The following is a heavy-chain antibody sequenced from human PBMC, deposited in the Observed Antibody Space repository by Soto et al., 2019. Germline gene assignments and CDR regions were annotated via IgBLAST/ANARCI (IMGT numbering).Heavy chain of an antibody. CDR1: GGSVSSVNYY. V-gene: IGHV4-61*01. CDR3: ARSLYYDSSGYLLGH. D-gene: IGHD3-22*01. CDR2: IYYTGSS. J-gene: IGHJ4*02. Sequence: SETLSLTCTVSGGSVSSVNYYWSWIRQPPGKGLEWIGFIYYTGSSSYNPSLKSRVTMSLDKSNNQFSLKLSSVTAADTAVYYCARSLYYDSSGYLLGHWGQGTLVTVSS.